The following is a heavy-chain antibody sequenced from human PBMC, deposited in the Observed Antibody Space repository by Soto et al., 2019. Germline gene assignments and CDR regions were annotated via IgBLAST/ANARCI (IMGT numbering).Heavy chain of an antibody. D-gene: IGHD3-16*01. CDR2: MNPNSGNT. J-gene: IGHJ6*03. Sequence: ASVKVSCKASGHTFSNYDINWVRQATGQGLEWMGWMNPNSGNTGYAQKFQGRVTMTRNTSISTAYMELSSLRSEDTAVYYCARAIRVVGGGISYYYMDVWGKGTTVTVSS. CDR3: ARAIRVVGGGISYYYMDV. CDR1: GHTFSNYD. V-gene: IGHV1-8*01.